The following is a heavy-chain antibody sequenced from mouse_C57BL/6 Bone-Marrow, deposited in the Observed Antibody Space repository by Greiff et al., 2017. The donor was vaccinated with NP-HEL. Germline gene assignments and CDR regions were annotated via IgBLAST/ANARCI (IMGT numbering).Heavy chain of an antibody. J-gene: IGHJ3*01. Sequence: VQLQESGAELVKPGASVKMSCKASGYTFTSYWITWVKQRPGQGLEWIGDIYPGSGSTNYNEKFKSKATLTVDTSSSTAYMQLSSLTSEDSAVYYCARLEVYSNYVGFAYWGQGTLVTVSA. CDR3: ARLEVYSNYVGFAY. D-gene: IGHD2-5*01. CDR1: GYTFTSYW. V-gene: IGHV1-55*01. CDR2: IYPGSGST.